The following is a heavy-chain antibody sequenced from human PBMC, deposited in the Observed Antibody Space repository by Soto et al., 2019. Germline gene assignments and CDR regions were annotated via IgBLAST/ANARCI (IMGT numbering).Heavy chain of an antibody. CDR3: ARGPVASFDY. D-gene: IGHD5-12*01. CDR1: GFTFSSYA. V-gene: IGHV3-64*01. J-gene: IGHJ4*02. CDR2: ISSNGGST. Sequence: GGSLRVSCAAAGFTFSSYAMHWVRQAPGKGLEYVSAISSNGGSTYYANSVKGRFTISRDNSKNTLYLQMGSLRAEDMAVYYCARGPVASFDYWGQGTLVTVSS.